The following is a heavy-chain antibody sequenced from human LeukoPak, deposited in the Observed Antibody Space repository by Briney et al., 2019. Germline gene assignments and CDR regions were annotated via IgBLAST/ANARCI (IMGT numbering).Heavy chain of an antibody. CDR1: GYTFTGYY. J-gene: IGHJ6*03. CDR2: INPNSGGT. CDR3: ARVERGSGSYSDYYYYYYMDV. Sequence: ASVKVSCKASGYTFTGYYMHWVRQAPGQGLEWMGWINPNSGGTNYAQKFQGRVTMTRVTSISTAYMELSRLRSDDTAVYYCARVERGSGSYSDYYYYYYMDVWGKGTTVTVSS. D-gene: IGHD3-10*01. V-gene: IGHV1-2*02.